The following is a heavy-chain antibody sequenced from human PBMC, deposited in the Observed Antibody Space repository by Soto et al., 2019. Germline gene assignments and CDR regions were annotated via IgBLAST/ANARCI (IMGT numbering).Heavy chain of an antibody. V-gene: IGHV4-59*01. CDR2: IYYSGST. D-gene: IGHD3-10*01. Sequence: SETLSLTCTVSGGSISSYYWSWIRQPPGKGLEWIGYIYYSGSTNYSPSLKSRVTISVDTSKNQFSLKLSSVTAADTAVYYCAREWRRITMVRGVINYYYYGMDVWGQGTTVTVSS. CDR3: AREWRRITMVRGVINYYYYGMDV. J-gene: IGHJ6*02. CDR1: GGSISSYY.